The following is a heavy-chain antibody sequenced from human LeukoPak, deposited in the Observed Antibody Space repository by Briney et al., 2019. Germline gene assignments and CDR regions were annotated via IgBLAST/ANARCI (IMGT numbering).Heavy chain of an antibody. Sequence: SETLSLTCTVSGGSISSGGYYWSWIRQHPGKGLEWIGYIYYSGSTYYNPFLKSRVTISVDTSKNQFPLKLSSVTAADTAVYYCARGTGCSSTSCYYNWFDPWGQGTLVTVSS. J-gene: IGHJ5*02. D-gene: IGHD2-2*01. CDR3: ARGTGCSSTSCYYNWFDP. CDR2: IYYSGST. CDR1: GGSISSGGYY. V-gene: IGHV4-31*03.